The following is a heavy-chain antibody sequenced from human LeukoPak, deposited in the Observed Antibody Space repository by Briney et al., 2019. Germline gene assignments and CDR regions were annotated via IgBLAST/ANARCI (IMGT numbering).Heavy chain of an antibody. V-gene: IGHV3-30*02. CDR2: IRYDGSNK. J-gene: IGHJ6*03. Sequence: GGSLRLSCAASGFTFSSYGMHWVRQAPGKGLEWVAFIRYDGSNKYYADSVKGRFTISRDNSKNTLYLQMNSLRAEDTAVYYCAKDDKEYTYDDYNFNHYYYMDVWGKGTTVTVSS. D-gene: IGHD1-1*01. CDR3: AKDDKEYTYDDYNFNHYYYMDV. CDR1: GFTFSSYG.